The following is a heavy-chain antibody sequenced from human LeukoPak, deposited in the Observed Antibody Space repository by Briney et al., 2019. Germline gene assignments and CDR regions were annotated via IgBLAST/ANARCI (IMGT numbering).Heavy chain of an antibody. Sequence: SETLSLTCTVSGGSISSYYWSWIRQPPGKGLEWIGYIYYSGSTNYNPSLKSRVTISVDTSKNQLSLKLSSVTAADTAVYYCARRRGVTVDYWGQGTLVTVSS. D-gene: IGHD2-21*02. CDR2: IYYSGST. CDR3: ARRRGVTVDY. J-gene: IGHJ4*02. CDR1: GGSISSYY. V-gene: IGHV4-59*01.